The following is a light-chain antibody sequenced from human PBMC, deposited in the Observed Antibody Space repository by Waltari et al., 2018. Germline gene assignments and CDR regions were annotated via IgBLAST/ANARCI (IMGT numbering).Light chain of an antibody. CDR1: QGINNF. CDR3: QQLSDYPRT. Sequence: DIQLTQSPSFLSASVGDRVTITCRDSQGINNFLAWYQQRPGKAPNFLIYAASPLQSGVPSRFSGSGSGTEFTLTISSLQPEDFATYYCQQLSDYPRTFGQGTKVEIK. CDR2: AAS. V-gene: IGKV1-9*01. J-gene: IGKJ1*01.